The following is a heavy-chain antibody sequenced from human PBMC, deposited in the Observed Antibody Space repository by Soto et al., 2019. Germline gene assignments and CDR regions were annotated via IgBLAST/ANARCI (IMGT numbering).Heavy chain of an antibody. CDR1: GFTFSTYW. Sequence: EVQLVESGGGLVQPGGSLRLSCAASGFTFSTYWMHWVRQGPGKGLMWVSRINSDGSSTNYADSVRGRFTISRDNAKNTLYLQMNSLRAEDTAVYYCARGVQSSRVDYDYYYMDVWGKGTTVTVSS. CDR2: INSDGSST. V-gene: IGHV3-74*01. D-gene: IGHD3-16*01. J-gene: IGHJ6*03. CDR3: ARGVQSSRVDYDYYYMDV.